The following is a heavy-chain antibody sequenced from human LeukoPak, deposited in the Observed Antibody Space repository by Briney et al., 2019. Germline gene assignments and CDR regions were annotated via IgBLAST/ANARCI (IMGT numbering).Heavy chain of an antibody. J-gene: IGHJ6*03. CDR3: ARENYYYYYMDV. V-gene: IGHV4-59*01. CDR2: IYYSGST. CDR1: GGSLSSYY. Sequence: PSETLSLTCTVSGGSLSSYYWSWIRQPPGKGLEWIGYIYYSGSTNYNPSLKSRVTISVDTSKNQFSLKLSSVTAADTAVYYCARENYYYYYMDVWGKGTTVTVSS.